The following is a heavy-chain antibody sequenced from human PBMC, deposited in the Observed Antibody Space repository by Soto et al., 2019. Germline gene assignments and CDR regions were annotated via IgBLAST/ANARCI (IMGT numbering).Heavy chain of an antibody. CDR1: GFTFSSYS. V-gene: IGHV3-23*01. Sequence: EVQLLESGGGLVQPGGSLRLSCAASGFTFSSYSMSWVRQAPGKGLEWVSAIRDSGGGTYYADSVKGRFTISRDNSKNTLYLQMNSLGAEDTAVYYCAKVAVLLWVGEFQNYFDYWGQGTLVTVSS. CDR2: IRDSGGGT. J-gene: IGHJ4*02. CDR3: AKVAVLLWVGEFQNYFDY. D-gene: IGHD3-10*01.